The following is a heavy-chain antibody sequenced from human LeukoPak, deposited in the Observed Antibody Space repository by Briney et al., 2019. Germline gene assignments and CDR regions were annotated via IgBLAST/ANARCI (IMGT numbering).Heavy chain of an antibody. Sequence: SETLSLTCTVSGGSISSSSYYWGWIRQPPGTGLEWIGSIYYSGSTNYNPSLKSRVTISVDTSKNQFSLKLSSVTAADTAVYYCATTSYDFYAFDIWGQGTMVTVSS. CDR1: GGSISSSSYY. CDR3: ATTSYDFYAFDI. V-gene: IGHV4-39*07. J-gene: IGHJ3*02. D-gene: IGHD3-3*01. CDR2: IYYSGST.